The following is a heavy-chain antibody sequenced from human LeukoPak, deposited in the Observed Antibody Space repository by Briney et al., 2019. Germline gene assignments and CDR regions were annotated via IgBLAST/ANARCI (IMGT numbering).Heavy chain of an antibody. CDR3: ARRGIAAAGYDY. D-gene: IGHD6-13*01. Sequence: KPSETLSLTCTVSGGSISSYYWSWIRQPPGKGLEWIGYIYYSGTTNYNPSLKSRVTILVDTSKNQFFLNLSSVTAADTAVYYCARRGIAAAGYDYWGQGTLVTVSS. CDR2: IYYSGTT. V-gene: IGHV4-59*08. J-gene: IGHJ4*02. CDR1: GGSISSYY.